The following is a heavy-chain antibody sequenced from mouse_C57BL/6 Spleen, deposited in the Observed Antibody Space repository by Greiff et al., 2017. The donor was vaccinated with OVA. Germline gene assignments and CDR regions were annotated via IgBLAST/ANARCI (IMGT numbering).Heavy chain of an antibody. D-gene: IGHD2-1*01. J-gene: IGHJ1*03. V-gene: IGHV1-54*01. CDR2: INPGSGGT. CDR3: AREAYGNYVDWYFDV. Sequence: QVQLQQSGAELVRPGTSVKVSCKASGYAFTNYLIEWVKQRPGQGLEWIGVINPGSGGTNYNEKFKGKATLTADKSSSTAYMQLSSLTSEDSAVYFCAREAYGNYVDWYFDVWGTGTTVTVSS. CDR1: GYAFTNYL.